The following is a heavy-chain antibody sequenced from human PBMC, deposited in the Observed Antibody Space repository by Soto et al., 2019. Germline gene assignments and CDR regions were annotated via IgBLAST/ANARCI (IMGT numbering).Heavy chain of an antibody. D-gene: IGHD5-18*01. Sequence: SETLSLTCTVSGGSISSYYWSWIRQPPGKGLEWIGYIYYSGSTNYNPSLKSRVTISVDTSKNQFSVRLSSVTAADTAVYYCARRWIQLWGDGEIFDYYYGMDVWGQGTTVTVSS. CDR1: GGSISSYY. CDR2: IYYSGST. J-gene: IGHJ6*02. V-gene: IGHV4-59*01. CDR3: ARRWIQLWGDGEIFDYYYGMDV.